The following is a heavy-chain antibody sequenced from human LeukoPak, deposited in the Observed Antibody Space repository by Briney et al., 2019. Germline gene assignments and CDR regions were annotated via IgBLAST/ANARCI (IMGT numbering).Heavy chain of an antibody. CDR3: ARVTSGYSSPGLTSSHYYYYYYGMDV. V-gene: IGHV4-59*01. CDR1: GGSISSYY. Sequence: SETLSLTCTVSGGSISSYYWSWIRQPSGKGLEWIGYIYYSGSTNYNPSLKSRVTISVDTSKNQFSLKLSSVTAADTAVYYCARVTSGYSSPGLTSSHYYYYYYGMDVWGQGTTVTVSS. D-gene: IGHD3-22*01. J-gene: IGHJ6*02. CDR2: IYYSGST.